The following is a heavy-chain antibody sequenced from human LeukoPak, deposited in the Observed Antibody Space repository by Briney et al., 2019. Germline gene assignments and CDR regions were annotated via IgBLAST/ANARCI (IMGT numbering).Heavy chain of an antibody. V-gene: IGHV1-2*06. Sequence: ASVKVSCKASGYTFTGYYMHWVRQAPGQELERMGRINPNSGGTNYAQKFQGRVTMTRDTSISTACMELSRLRSDDTAVYYCASRHSGNLDYWGQGTLVTVSS. J-gene: IGHJ4*02. D-gene: IGHD1-26*01. CDR1: GYTFTGYY. CDR2: INPNSGGT. CDR3: ASRHSGNLDY.